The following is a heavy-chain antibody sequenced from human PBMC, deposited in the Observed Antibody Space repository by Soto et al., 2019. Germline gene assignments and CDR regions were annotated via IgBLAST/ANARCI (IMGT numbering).Heavy chain of an antibody. J-gene: IGHJ4*02. CDR2: ISAYNGNT. CDR3: ATSYGSGYRAFDY. D-gene: IGHD3-10*01. CDR1: GYTFTSYG. V-gene: IGHV1-18*01. Sequence: ASVKVSCKASGYTFTSYGISWVRQAPGQGLEWMGWISAYNGNTNYAQKFQGRVTITADKSTSTAYMELRSLRSEDTAFYYCATSYGSGYRAFDYWGQGALVTVSS.